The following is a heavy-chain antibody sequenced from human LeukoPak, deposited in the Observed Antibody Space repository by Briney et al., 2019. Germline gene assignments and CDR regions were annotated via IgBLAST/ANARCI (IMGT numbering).Heavy chain of an antibody. CDR1: GYTFTSYY. Sequence: GASVKVSCKASGYTFTSYYMHWVRQAPGQGLEWMGIINPSGGSTSYAQKFQGRVTMTRDTSTSTVYMELSSLRSEDTAVYYCARDARHYDTEGYYFDYWGQGTLVTVSS. CDR3: ARDARHYDTEGYYFDY. CDR2: INPSGGST. D-gene: IGHD3-22*01. V-gene: IGHV1-46*01. J-gene: IGHJ4*02.